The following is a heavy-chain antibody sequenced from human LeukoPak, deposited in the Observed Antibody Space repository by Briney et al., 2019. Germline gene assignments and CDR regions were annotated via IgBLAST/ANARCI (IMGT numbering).Heavy chain of an antibody. D-gene: IGHD6-13*01. CDR3: ARALSASSSWYYLTGDYYFDY. V-gene: IGHV4-39*07. J-gene: IGHJ4*02. CDR1: GGSISSSSYY. Sequence: SETLSLTCTVSGGSISSSSYYWGWIRQPPGKGLEWIGSIYYSGSTYYNPSLKSRVTISVDTSKNQFSLKLSSVTAADTAVYYCARALSASSSWYYLTGDYYFDYWGQGTLVTVSS. CDR2: IYYSGST.